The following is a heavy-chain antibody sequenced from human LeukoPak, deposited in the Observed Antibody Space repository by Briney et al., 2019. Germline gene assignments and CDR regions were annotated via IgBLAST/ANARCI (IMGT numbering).Heavy chain of an antibody. CDR2: INPNSGGT. D-gene: IGHD6-19*01. J-gene: IGHJ4*02. CDR3: ARDFPWKPMYSSGWYDGY. CDR1: GYTFTGYY. Sequence: AASVKVSCKASGYTFTGYYMHWVRQAPGQGLEWMGWINPNSGGTNYAQKFQGRVTMTRDTSISTAYMELSRLRSDDTAVYYCARDFPWKPMYSSGWYDGYWGQGTLVTVSS. V-gene: IGHV1-2*02.